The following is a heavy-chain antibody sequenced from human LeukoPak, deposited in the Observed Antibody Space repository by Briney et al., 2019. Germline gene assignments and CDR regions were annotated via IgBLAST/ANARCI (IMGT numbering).Heavy chain of an antibody. Sequence: GRSLRLSCAAYGFIFRSYAMHWVRQAPGKGLEWVAAVSYDGSNEYYADSVKGRFTISRDNSKNTLYVQMNSLRAADTAVYYCARGGTLPDYWGQGTLVTVSS. J-gene: IGHJ4*02. D-gene: IGHD2-15*01. CDR3: ARGGTLPDY. CDR2: VSYDGSNE. V-gene: IGHV3-30-3*01. CDR1: GFIFRSYA.